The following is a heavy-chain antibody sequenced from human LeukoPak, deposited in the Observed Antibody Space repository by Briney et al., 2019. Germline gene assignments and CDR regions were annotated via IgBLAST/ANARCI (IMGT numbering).Heavy chain of an antibody. J-gene: IGHJ4*02. V-gene: IGHV3-21*01. D-gene: IGHD6-19*01. CDR2: ISSSSSYI. CDR1: GFTFSSYS. Sequence: MSGGSLRLSCAASGFTFSSYSMNWVRQAPGKGLEWVSSISSSSSYIYYADSVKGRFTISRDNAKNSLYLQMNSLRAEDTAVYYCAREDSSGWYVGNTAFDYWGQGTLVTVSS. CDR3: AREDSSGWYVGNTAFDY.